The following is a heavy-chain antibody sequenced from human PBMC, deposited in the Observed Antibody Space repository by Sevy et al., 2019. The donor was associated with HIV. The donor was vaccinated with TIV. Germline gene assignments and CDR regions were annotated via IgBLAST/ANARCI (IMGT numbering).Heavy chain of an antibody. CDR3: AREGSSSSKLTWFDP. CDR1: GYTFTSYY. Sequence: ASVKVSCKASGYTFTSYYMHWVRQAPGQGLEWMGIINPSGGYTTYAQKFQGRITMTRDTSTSTVYMELSSLRSEDTAVYYCAREGSSSSKLTWFDPWGQGTLVTVSS. V-gene: IGHV1-46*03. D-gene: IGHD6-6*01. CDR2: INPSGGYT. J-gene: IGHJ5*02.